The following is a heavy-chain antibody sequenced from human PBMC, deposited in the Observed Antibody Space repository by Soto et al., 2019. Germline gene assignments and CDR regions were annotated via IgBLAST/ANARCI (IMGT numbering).Heavy chain of an antibody. J-gene: IGHJ4*02. V-gene: IGHV1-46*01. D-gene: IGHD2-8*01. Sequence: QVQLVQSGAEVKKPGASVKVSCKASGYTFTDYYIHWVRQAPGQGLEWMGMINPSGGSTDYAQKFWCRVALTRDTPTCPVSMELSSLRSEDTAVYYCARPPFPGCINAVCYPFDYWGQGTLVTVSS. CDR1: GYTFTDYY. CDR3: ARPPFPGCINAVCYPFDY. CDR2: INPSGGST.